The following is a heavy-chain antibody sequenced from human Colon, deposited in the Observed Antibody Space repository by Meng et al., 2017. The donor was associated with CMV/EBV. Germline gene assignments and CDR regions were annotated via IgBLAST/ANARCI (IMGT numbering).Heavy chain of an antibody. D-gene: IGHD6-19*01. CDR2: AYFRSKWYF. V-gene: IGHV6-1*01. CDR1: GDSVSTYSAA. J-gene: IGHJ4*02. CDR3: ARGYASGYLDY. Sequence: ISGDSVSTYSAAWHWIRQSPSRGLEWLGRAYFRSKWYFDYAVSVKSRIIISPDTSKNDFSLQLRSVTPEDTAMYYCARGYASGYLDYWGQGTLVTVSS.